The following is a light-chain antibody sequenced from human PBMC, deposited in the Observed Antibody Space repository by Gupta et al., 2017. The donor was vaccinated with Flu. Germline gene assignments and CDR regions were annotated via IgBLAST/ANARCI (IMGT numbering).Light chain of an antibody. V-gene: IGKV3-20*01. Sequence: EWATLSCRASQSVSNNFLAWYQQKPGQAPRLLIQGATSSAAGIPGRFSGSGSGTDFTLTISRLEPEDFGVYYCHNYGTSPRTFGQGTKV. J-gene: IGKJ1*01. CDR1: QSVSNNF. CDR2: GAT. CDR3: HNYGTSPRT.